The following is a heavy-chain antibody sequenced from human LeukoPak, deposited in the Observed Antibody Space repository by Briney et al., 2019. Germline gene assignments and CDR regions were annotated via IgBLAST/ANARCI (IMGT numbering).Heavy chain of an antibody. CDR2: IYYTGST. V-gene: IGHV4-59*08. CDR1: GGSISSYY. CDR3: ARLRPSIGAAGTFDY. Sequence: SETLSLTCTVSGGSISSYYWRWIRQPPGKGLEWIGYIYYTGSTKYNASLKSRVTISVDTSKNQFSLKLSSVTAADTAVYYCARLRPSIGAAGTFDYWGQGTLVTVSS. D-gene: IGHD6-13*01. J-gene: IGHJ4*02.